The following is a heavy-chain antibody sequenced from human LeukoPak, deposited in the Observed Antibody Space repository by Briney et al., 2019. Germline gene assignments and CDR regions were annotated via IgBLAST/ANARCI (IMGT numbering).Heavy chain of an antibody. CDR1: GFTFIDYA. Sequence: PRGSLRLSCAASGFTFIDYAMHWVRQAPGKGLEWVSLISGGGGSTYYADSVKGRLIISRDNHKHNLDLEMNKLRYEGASVYYFSNDIDRWWGQATLVIVSS. D-gene: IGHD6-13*01. CDR2: ISGGGGST. V-gene: IGHV3-43*02. CDR3: SNDIDRW. J-gene: IGHJ4*02.